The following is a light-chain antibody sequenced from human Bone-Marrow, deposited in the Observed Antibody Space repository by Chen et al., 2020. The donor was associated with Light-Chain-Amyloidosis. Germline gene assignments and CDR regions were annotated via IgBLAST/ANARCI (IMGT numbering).Light chain of an antibody. Sequence: SYVLTQPPSVSVSPGQTARITCSGDDLPTKYAYWYQQKPGQAPVLVIHRDNERPSGISGRFTGSSSGTTATLTISGVQAEDEADYHCQSADSSGTYEVICGGGTKLTVL. V-gene: IGLV3-25*03. CDR3: QSADSSGTYEVI. CDR2: RDN. CDR1: DLPTKY. J-gene: IGLJ2*01.